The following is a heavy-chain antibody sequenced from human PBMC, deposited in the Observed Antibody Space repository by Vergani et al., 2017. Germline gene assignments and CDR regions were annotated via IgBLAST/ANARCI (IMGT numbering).Heavy chain of an antibody. J-gene: IGHJ4*02. Sequence: QVQLQESGPGLVKPSETLSLTCTVSGGSISSYYWSWIRQPPGKGLEWIGYIYYSGSTNYNPSLKSRVTISVDTSKNQFSLKLSSVTAADTAVYYCARYCSSTSCYGLHFDYWGQGTLVTVSS. D-gene: IGHD2-2*01. V-gene: IGHV4-59*08. CDR1: GGSISSYY. CDR2: IYYSGST. CDR3: ARYCSSTSCYGLHFDY.